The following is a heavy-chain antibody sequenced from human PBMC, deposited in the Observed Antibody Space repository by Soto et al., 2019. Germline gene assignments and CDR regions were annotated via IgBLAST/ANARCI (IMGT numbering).Heavy chain of an antibody. D-gene: IGHD1-26*01. V-gene: IGHV3-73*01. CDR3: TLERQSGSYCY. Sequence: GGSLRLSCAASGFTFSGSAMHWVRQASGKGLEWVGRIRSKANSYATAYAASVKGRFTISRDDSKNTAYLQMNSLKTEDTAVYYCTLERQSGSYCYWGQGTLVTVSS. CDR1: GFTFSGSA. J-gene: IGHJ4*02. CDR2: IRSKANSYAT.